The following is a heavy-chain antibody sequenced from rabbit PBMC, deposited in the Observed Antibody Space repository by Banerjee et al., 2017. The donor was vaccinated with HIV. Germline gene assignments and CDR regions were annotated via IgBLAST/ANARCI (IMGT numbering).Heavy chain of an antibody. V-gene: IGHV1S47*01. CDR1: GFDFSSCG. Sequence: QEQLVESGGGLVQPGGSLTLSCKASGFDFSSCGVNWVRQVPGKGLEWIGYIVPLFGTTYYASWVNGRFTISSDNAQNTVSLQMNSLTAADTATYFCVRNMGMTKVPHYYFNLWGQGTLVTVS. D-gene: IGHD2-1*01. CDR2: IVPLFGTT. CDR3: VRNMGMTKVPHYYFNL. J-gene: IGHJ4*01.